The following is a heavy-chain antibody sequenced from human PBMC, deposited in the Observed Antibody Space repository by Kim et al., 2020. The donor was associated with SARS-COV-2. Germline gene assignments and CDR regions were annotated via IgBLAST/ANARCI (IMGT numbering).Heavy chain of an antibody. V-gene: IGHV3-23*01. CDR1: GFTFSSYA. CDR3: AKDGGYCSGGSCYGRLDYYYGMDV. D-gene: IGHD2-15*01. J-gene: IGHJ6*02. Sequence: GGSLRLSCAASGFTFSSYAMSWVRQAPGKGLEWVSAISGSGNSTYYADSVKGRYTISRDNSKNTLYLQMNSLRAEDTAIYYCAKDGGYCSGGSCYGRLDYYYGMDVWGQGTTVTVSS. CDR2: ISGSGNST.